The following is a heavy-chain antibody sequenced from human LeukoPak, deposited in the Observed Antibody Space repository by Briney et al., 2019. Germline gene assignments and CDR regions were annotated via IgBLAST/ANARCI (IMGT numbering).Heavy chain of an antibody. D-gene: IGHD6-19*01. CDR2: IYIGGST. CDR3: ARALKQWPYCFDY. Sequence: GGSLRLSCAATGFTVSSNYMSWVRQAPGKGLEWVSVIYIGGSTYYADSVKGRFTISRDNSNNTLYLQMNSLRAEGTAVYYCARALKQWPYCFDYWGQGTLVTVSS. J-gene: IGHJ4*02. CDR1: GFTVSSNY. V-gene: IGHV3-53*01.